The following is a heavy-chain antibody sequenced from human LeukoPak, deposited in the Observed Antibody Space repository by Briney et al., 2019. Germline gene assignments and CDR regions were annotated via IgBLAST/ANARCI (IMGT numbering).Heavy chain of an antibody. CDR2: MNPNSGNT. Sequence: GASVTVSCTASGYTFTSYDINWVRQAAGQGLEWMGWMNPNSGNTGYAQKFQGRVTMTRNTSISTAYMELSSLRSEDTAVYYCATAAAGRDYYYYGMDVWGQGTTVTVSS. CDR1: GYTFTSYD. CDR3: ATAAAGRDYYYYGMDV. D-gene: IGHD6-13*01. V-gene: IGHV1-8*01. J-gene: IGHJ6*02.